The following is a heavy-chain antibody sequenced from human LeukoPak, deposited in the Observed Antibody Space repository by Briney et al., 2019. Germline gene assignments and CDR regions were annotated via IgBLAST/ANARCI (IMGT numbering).Heavy chain of an antibody. Sequence: SETLSLTCTVSGGSISNSSSYWGWIRQPPGKGLEWIGSIYHSGSTYYNPSLKSRVTISVDTSKSQFSLKLSSVTAADTAVYYCASLKQLDAFDIWGQGTMVTVSS. J-gene: IGHJ3*02. CDR2: IYHSGST. CDR3: ASLKQLDAFDI. V-gene: IGHV4-39*07. CDR1: GGSISNSSSY. D-gene: IGHD2-2*01.